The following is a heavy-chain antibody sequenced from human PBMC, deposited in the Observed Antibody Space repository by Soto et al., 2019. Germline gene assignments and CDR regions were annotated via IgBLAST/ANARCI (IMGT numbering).Heavy chain of an antibody. Sequence: ASVKVSCKASGYTFTSYYMHWVRQAPGQGLEWMGIINPSGGSTSYAQKFQGRVTMTRDTSTSTAYMELSSLRSEDTAVYYCARPGQSGAFDLWGQGTLVTVSS. D-gene: IGHD2-8*02. V-gene: IGHV1-46*01. CDR1: GYTFTSYY. J-gene: IGHJ3*01. CDR2: INPSGGST. CDR3: ARPGQSGAFDL.